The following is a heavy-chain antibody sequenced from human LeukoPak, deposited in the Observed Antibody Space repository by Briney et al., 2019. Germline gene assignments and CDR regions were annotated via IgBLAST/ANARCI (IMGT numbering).Heavy chain of an antibody. CDR2: IHYSGST. Sequence: PSETLSLTCTVSGGSISGYYWSWIRQPPGKGLEWIGYIHYSGSTNYNPSLKSRVTISVDTSKNQFSLKLSSVTAADTAVYYCARHKSSGTYPLDYWGQGTLVTVSS. CDR1: GGSISGYY. J-gene: IGHJ4*02. CDR3: ARHKSSGTYPLDY. V-gene: IGHV4-59*08. D-gene: IGHD1-26*01.